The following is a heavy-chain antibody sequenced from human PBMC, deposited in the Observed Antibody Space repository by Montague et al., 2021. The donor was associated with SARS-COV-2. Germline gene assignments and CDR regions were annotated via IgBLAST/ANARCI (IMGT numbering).Heavy chain of an antibody. CDR1: GVAVLRRRSE. CDR3: ASQSGSYYNYFDL. V-gene: IGHV4-31*03. J-gene: IGHJ4*02. D-gene: IGHD1-26*01. Sequence: TLSLTCSVSGVAVLRRRSEEHSFELQSHEHLVCLVFIDYNKSSFYNPSLKSRLTISVDTSKNRFSLRLSSVTAADTAIYFCASQSGSYYNYFDLWGQGTLVTVSS. CDR2: IDYNKSS.